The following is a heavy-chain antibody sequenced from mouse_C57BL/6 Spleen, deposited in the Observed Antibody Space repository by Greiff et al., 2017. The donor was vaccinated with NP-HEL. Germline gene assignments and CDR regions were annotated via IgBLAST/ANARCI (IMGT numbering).Heavy chain of an antibody. CDR2: IDPSDSYT. D-gene: IGHD3-1*01. CDR1: GYTFTSYW. J-gene: IGHJ1*03. Sequence: QVQLQQPGAELVMPGASVKLSCKASGYTFTSYWMHWVKQRPGQGLEWIGEIDPSDSYTNYNQKFKGKSTLTVDKSSSTAYMQLSSLTSEDSAVYYCARRGYLVWYYGGWGTGTTVTVSS. V-gene: IGHV1-69*01. CDR3: ARRGYLVWYYGG.